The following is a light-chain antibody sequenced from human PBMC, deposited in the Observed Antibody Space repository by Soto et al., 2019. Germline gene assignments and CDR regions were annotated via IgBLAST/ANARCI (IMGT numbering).Light chain of an antibody. CDR2: GNS. J-gene: IGLJ3*02. V-gene: IGLV1-40*01. Sequence: QPVLTQPPSVSGAPGQRVTISCTGSSSNIGAGYDVHWYQQLPGTAPKLLISGNSNRPSGVPDRFSGSKSGTSASLAITGLQAEDEADYYGQSYDSSLSGWVFGGGTKLTVL. CDR1: SSNIGAGYD. CDR3: QSYDSSLSGWV.